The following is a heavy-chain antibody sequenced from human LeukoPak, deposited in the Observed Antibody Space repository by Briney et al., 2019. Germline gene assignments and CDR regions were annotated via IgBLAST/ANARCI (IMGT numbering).Heavy chain of an antibody. V-gene: IGHV4-59*01. D-gene: IGHD3-10*01. Sequence: PSETLSLTCAVYGGSFSGYYWSWIRQPPGKGLEWIGYIYYSGSTNYNPSLKSRVTISVDTSKNQFSLKLSSVTAADTAVYYCARIPEGLWLSGMDVWGQGTTVTVSS. CDR2: IYYSGST. CDR3: ARIPEGLWLSGMDV. J-gene: IGHJ6*02. CDR1: GGSFSGYY.